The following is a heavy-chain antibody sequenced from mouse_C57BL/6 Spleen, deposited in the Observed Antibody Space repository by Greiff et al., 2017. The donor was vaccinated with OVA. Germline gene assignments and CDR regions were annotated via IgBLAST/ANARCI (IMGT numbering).Heavy chain of an antibody. CDR2: IDPSDSYT. Sequence: VQLQQSGAELVKPGASVKLSCKASGYTFTSYWMQWVKQRPGQGLEWIGEIDPSDSYTNYNQKFKGKATLTVDTSSSTAYMQLSSLTSEDSAVYYCARLDSSGYGYWGQGTTLTVSS. V-gene: IGHV1-50*01. CDR1: GYTFTSYW. CDR3: ARLDSSGYGY. J-gene: IGHJ2*01. D-gene: IGHD3-2*02.